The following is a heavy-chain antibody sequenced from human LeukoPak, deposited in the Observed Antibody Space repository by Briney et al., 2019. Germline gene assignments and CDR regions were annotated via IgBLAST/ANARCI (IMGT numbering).Heavy chain of an antibody. Sequence: GGSLRLSCAASGFTFSSYAMHWVHQAPGKGLEYVSAISSNGGSTYYANSVKGRFTISRDNSKNTLYLQMGSLRAEDMAVYYCARTLDILTGYYSDPWGQGTLVTVSS. CDR2: ISSNGGST. D-gene: IGHD3-9*01. CDR1: GFTFSSYA. V-gene: IGHV3-64*01. CDR3: ARTLDILTGYYSDP. J-gene: IGHJ5*02.